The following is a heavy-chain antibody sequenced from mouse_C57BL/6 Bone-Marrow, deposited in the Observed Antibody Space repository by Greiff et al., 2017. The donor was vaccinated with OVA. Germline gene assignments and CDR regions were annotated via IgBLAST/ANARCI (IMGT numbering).Heavy chain of an antibody. V-gene: IGHV2-5*01. CDR1: GFSLTSYG. J-gene: IGHJ4*01. CDR2: IWRGGST. CDR3: AKNEEFNYGSSYAMDY. D-gene: IGHD1-1*01. Sequence: QVQLKESGPGLVQPSQSLSITCTVSGFSLTSYGVHWVRQSPGKGLEWLGVIWRGGSTDYNAAFMSRLSITKDNSKSQVFFKVNSLQADDTAIYDCAKNEEFNYGSSYAMDYWGQGTSVTVSS.